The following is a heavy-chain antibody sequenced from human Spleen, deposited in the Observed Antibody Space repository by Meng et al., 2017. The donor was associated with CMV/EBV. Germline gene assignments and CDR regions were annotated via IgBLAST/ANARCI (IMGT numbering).Heavy chain of an antibody. CDR1: GDSIRSYY. Sequence: QVQLQESGPGLVKPSQTLSLTCTVSGDSIRSYYWSWIRQPAGKGLEWIGHIYSSGSTNYNPSLKSRVTMSLDTSKSQFSLKLSSVTAADTAVYYCAGSGRSYWFDPWGQGTLVTVSS. J-gene: IGHJ5*02. D-gene: IGHD3-10*01. CDR3: AGSGRSYWFDP. V-gene: IGHV4-4*07. CDR2: IYSSGST.